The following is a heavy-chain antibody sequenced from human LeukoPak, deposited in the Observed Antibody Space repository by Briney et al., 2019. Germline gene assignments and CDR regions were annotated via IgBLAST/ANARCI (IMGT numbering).Heavy chain of an antibody. V-gene: IGHV3-7*01. D-gene: IGHD4-17*01. CDR3: ASGGTVTTSAFDI. Sequence: GGSLRLSCAASGFTFSSYWMSWVRQAPGKGLEWVANIKQDGSEKYYVDSVKGRFTISRDNAKNSLYLQMNSLRAEDTAVYYCASGGTVTTSAFDIWGQGTMVTVSS. CDR1: GFTFSSYW. J-gene: IGHJ3*02. CDR2: IKQDGSEK.